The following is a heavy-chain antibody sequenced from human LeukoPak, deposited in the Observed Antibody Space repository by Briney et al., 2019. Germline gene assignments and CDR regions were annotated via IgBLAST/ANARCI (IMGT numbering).Heavy chain of an antibody. CDR1: GGSMSSYY. D-gene: IGHD1-26*01. J-gene: IGHJ4*02. CDR2: IFYSGST. V-gene: IGHV4-59*08. Sequence: SEALSLTCTVSGGSMSSYYWSWIRQPPGKGPKWIGYIFYSGSTNYNPSLKSRVTLSVDTSKNQFSLKLGSVTAADTAVYYCARQPYMLGAYYFDYWGQGTLVTVSS. CDR3: ARQPYMLGAYYFDY.